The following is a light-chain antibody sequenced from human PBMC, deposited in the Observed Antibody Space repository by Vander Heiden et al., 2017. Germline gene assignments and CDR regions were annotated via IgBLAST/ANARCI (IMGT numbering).Light chain of an antibody. CDR3: GTWDSSLNAGV. Sequence: QSALPPPPSAAAAPGHKVTISCSGTNSNIGKNFVSWYQQLPGTAPKLLIYDNNKRPSGIPDRFSASKSGASATLDITGLQTGDEADFYCGTWDSSLNAGVFGGGTRLTVL. V-gene: IGLV1-51*01. CDR1: NSNIGKNF. J-gene: IGLJ3*02. CDR2: DNN.